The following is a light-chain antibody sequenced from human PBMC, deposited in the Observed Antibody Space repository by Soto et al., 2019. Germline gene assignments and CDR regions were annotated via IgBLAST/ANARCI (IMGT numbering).Light chain of an antibody. CDR1: SSNIGASYD. Sequence: QSVLTQPPSVSGAPGQRVTISCTGSSSNIGASYDVHWYQQRPGTAPKLLISGDSNRPSGVPDRFSGSKSGTSASLAITGLQAEDEADYYCQSHDNSLSGWVFGGGTKVTVL. CDR3: QSHDNSLSGWV. J-gene: IGLJ3*02. CDR2: GDS. V-gene: IGLV1-40*01.